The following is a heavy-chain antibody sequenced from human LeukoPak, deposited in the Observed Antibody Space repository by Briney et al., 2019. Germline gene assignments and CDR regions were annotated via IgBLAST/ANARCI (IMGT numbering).Heavy chain of an antibody. V-gene: IGHV1-69*13. CDR3: ARATLLVRGVKPADDYYYMDV. J-gene: IGHJ6*03. CDR1: GYTFTSYY. CDR2: IIPIFGTA. D-gene: IGHD3-10*01. Sequence: GASVKVSCKASGYTFTSYYMHWVRQAPGQGLEWMGGIIPIFGTANYAQKFQGRVTITADESTSTAYMELSSLRSEDTAVYYCARATLLVRGVKPADDYYYMDVWGKGTTVTISS.